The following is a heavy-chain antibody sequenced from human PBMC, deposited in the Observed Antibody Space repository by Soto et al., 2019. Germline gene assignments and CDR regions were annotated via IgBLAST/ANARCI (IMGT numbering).Heavy chain of an antibody. CDR1: GGTFSSYA. CDR3: AASTVTTSPAFSRYGMDG. Sequence: QVQLVQSGAEVKKPGSSVKVSCKASGGTFSSYAISWVRQAPGQGLEWMGGFIPICGTANYAQKFQGRATITADESTSTAYMELSSLRSEDTAVYYCAASTVTTSPAFSRYGMDGWDQGTTVTVSS. D-gene: IGHD4-17*01. CDR2: FIPICGTA. V-gene: IGHV1-69*01. J-gene: IGHJ6*02.